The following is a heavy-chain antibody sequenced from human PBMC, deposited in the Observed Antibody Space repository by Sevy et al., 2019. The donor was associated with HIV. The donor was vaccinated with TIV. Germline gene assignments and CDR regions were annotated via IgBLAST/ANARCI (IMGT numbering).Heavy chain of an antibody. CDR3: ARGYYFDSSAYYRFDY. J-gene: IGHJ4*02. CDR1: GYTFTSYD. D-gene: IGHD3-22*01. V-gene: IGHV1-8*03. Sequence: ASVKVSCKASGYTFTSYDINWVRQATGQGLEWMGWRNPNSGNTGCAQKFQGRATITRNTSISTAYMVLSSLRSEDAAVYYCARGYYFDSSAYYRFDYWGQGTLVTVSS. CDR2: RNPNSGNT.